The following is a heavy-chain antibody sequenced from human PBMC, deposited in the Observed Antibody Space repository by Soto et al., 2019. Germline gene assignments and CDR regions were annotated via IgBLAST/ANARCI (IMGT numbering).Heavy chain of an antibody. D-gene: IGHD3-16*01. Sequence: QVQLVQSGAEVKKPGSSVKVSCKASGGTFSSYAIIWVRQAPGQGLEWMGGIIPIFGTANYAQKFQGRVTITADESTSTAYMELSSLRSEDTAVYYCWVYDYVWGRPGYYYGMDVWGQGTTVTVSS. CDR1: GGTFSSYA. V-gene: IGHV1-69*12. CDR2: IIPIFGTA. CDR3: WVYDYVWGRPGYYYGMDV. J-gene: IGHJ6*02.